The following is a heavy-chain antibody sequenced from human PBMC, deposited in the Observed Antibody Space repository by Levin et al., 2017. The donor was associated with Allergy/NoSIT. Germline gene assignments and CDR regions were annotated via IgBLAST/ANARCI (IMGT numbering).Heavy chain of an antibody. J-gene: IGHJ4*02. CDR2: TYYSSNWYN. D-gene: IGHD6-19*01. Sequence: SETLSLTCTISGDSVSSNSAGWNWIRQSPSRGLEWLGRTYYSSNWYNDYAVSVKSRITINPDTSKNQFSLHLNSVTPEDTAVYYCAREVAVAGNFDYWGQGTLVTVSS. V-gene: IGHV6-1*01. CDR3: AREVAVAGNFDY. CDR1: GDSVSSNSAG.